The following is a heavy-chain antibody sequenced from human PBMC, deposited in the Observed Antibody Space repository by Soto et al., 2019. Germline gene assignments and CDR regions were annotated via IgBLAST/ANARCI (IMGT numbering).Heavy chain of an antibody. J-gene: IGHJ6*02. Sequence: SVKVSCKASGGTFSSYAISWVRQAPGQGLEWMGGIIPIFGTANYAQKFQGRVTITADKSTSTAYMELSSLRSEDTAVYYCARDRKYYYDSSGYGCGMDVWGQGTTVTVS. CDR1: GGTFSSYA. CDR3: ARDRKYYYDSSGYGCGMDV. D-gene: IGHD3-22*01. V-gene: IGHV1-69*06. CDR2: IIPIFGTA.